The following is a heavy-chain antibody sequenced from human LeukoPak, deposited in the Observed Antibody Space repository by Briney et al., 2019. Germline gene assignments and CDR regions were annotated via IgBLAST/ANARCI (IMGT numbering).Heavy chain of an antibody. V-gene: IGHV4-34*01. D-gene: IGHD1-26*01. CDR3: ARWVGSYYGY. J-gene: IGHJ4*02. CDR2: INHSGST. CDR1: GGSFSDYY. Sequence: SETLSLTCAVYGGSFSDYYWSWIRQPPGKGLEWIGEINHSGSTNYNPSLKSRVTISVDTSKNQFSLKLSSVTAADTAVYYCARWVGSYYGYWGQGTLVTVSS.